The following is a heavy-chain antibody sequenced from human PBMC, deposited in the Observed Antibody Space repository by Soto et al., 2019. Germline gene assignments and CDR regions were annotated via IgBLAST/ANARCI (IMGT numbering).Heavy chain of an antibody. V-gene: IGHV3-48*03. J-gene: IGHJ4*02. CDR2: ISNSGSTI. CDR1: GFTFISYE. CDR3: AGEKVGASYFDY. Sequence: WGSLRLSCAASGFTFISYEINFFRHAPFKGLEWVSYISNSGSTIYYADSVKGRFTISRDNAKNSLYLQMNSLRAEDTAVYYCAGEKVGASYFDYWGQGTLVTVSS. D-gene: IGHD1-26*01.